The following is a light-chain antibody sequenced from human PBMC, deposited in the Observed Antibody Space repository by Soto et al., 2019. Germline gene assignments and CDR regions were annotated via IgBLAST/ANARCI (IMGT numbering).Light chain of an antibody. CDR2: AAS. CDR1: QGIGND. V-gene: IGKV1-6*01. J-gene: IGKJ3*01. Sequence: AIQMTQSPSSLSASVGDRVTITCRASQGIGNDLGWYQQKPGKAPKLLIFAASSLQSGVPSRFSGSGSGKDFTLTISSLQPEDFATYFCLQDYSYPFTFGPGTKVDIK. CDR3: LQDYSYPFT.